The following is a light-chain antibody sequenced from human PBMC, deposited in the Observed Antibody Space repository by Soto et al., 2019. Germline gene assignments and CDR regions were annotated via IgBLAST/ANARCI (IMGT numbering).Light chain of an antibody. J-gene: IGKJ1*01. CDR3: QQRSNWPPT. Sequence: VMTQSPATLSVSPGETATLSCRASQSVGSNLAWYQQKPGQAPRLLIYAASTRATGIPARFSGSGSGTEFTLTISSLEPEDFAVYYCQQRSNWPPTFGQGTKVDI. CDR1: QSVGSN. V-gene: IGKV3-15*01. CDR2: AAS.